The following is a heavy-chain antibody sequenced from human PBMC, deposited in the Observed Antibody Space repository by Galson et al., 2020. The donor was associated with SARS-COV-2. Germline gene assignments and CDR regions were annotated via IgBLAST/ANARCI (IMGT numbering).Heavy chain of an antibody. Sequence: GGSLRLSCAASGFTFDSHWMHWVRQVPGKGLVWVSRINGVGNILSYADSVKGRFTISRDNAKNTLYLQMSSLRAEDTAVYYCVRDKYCTSSSCSGPRFDPWGQGTLVTVSS. CDR2: INGVGNIL. V-gene: IGHV3-74*01. CDR1: GFTFDSHW. D-gene: IGHD2-2*01. J-gene: IGHJ5*02. CDR3: VRDKYCTSSSCSGPRFDP.